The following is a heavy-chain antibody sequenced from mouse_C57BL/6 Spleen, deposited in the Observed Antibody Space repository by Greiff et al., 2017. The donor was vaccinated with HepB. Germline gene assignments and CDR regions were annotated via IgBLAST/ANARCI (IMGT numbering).Heavy chain of an antibody. V-gene: IGHV3-1*01. Sequence: EVKVVESGPGMVKPSQSLSLTCTVTGYSITSGYDWHWIRHFPGNKLEWMGYISYSGSTNYNPSLKSRISITHDTSKNHFFLKLNSVTTEDTATYYCARYGNYWYFDVWGTGTTVTVSS. D-gene: IGHD2-1*01. CDR3: ARYGNYWYFDV. J-gene: IGHJ1*03. CDR1: GYSITSGYD. CDR2: ISYSGST.